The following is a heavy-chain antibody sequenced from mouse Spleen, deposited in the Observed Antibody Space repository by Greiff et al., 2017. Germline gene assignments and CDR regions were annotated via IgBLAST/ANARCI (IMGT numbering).Heavy chain of an antibody. J-gene: IGHJ2*01. Sequence: EVKVVESGGGLVQPGGSLSLSCAASGFTFTDYYMSWVRQPPGKALEWLGFIRNKANGYTTEYSASVKGRFTISRDNSQSILYLQMNALRAEDSATYYCARQLGRDYFDYWGQGTTLTVSS. CDR2: IRNKANGYTT. CDR3: ARQLGRDYFDY. V-gene: IGHV7-3*01. D-gene: IGHD4-1*02. CDR1: GFTFTDYY.